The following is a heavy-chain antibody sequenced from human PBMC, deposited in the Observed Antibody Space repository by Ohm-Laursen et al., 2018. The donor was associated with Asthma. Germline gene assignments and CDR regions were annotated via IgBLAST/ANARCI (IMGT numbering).Heavy chain of an antibody. Sequence: GSLRLSCTASGFTFSSYSMNWVRQAPGKGLEWVSYITSYSITTYYADSVKGRFTISRDNAKNSLYLQMDGLRVDDTALYYCARIGPEWELPGREYSLIHWGQGTLVTVSS. J-gene: IGHJ1*01. CDR3: ARIGPEWELPGREYSLIH. CDR1: GFTFSSYS. CDR2: ITSYSITT. V-gene: IGHV3-48*01. D-gene: IGHD1-26*01.